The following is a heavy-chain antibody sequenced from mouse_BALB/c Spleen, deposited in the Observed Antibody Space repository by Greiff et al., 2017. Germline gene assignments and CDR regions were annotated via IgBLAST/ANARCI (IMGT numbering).Heavy chain of an antibody. J-gene: IGHJ2*01. D-gene: IGHD2-4*01. Sequence: EVQLQQSGAELVKPGASVKLSCTASGFNIKDTYMHWVKQRPEQGLEWIGRIDPANGNTKYDPKFQGKATITADTSSNTAYLQLSSLTSEDTAVYYCARSYYDPYFDYWGQGTTLTVSS. CDR2: IDPANGNT. CDR3: ARSYYDPYFDY. V-gene: IGHV14-3*02. CDR1: GFNIKDTY.